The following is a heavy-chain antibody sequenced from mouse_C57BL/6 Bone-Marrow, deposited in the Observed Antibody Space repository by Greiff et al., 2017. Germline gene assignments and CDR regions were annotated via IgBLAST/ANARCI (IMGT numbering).Heavy chain of an antibody. CDR2: IDPSDSYT. CDR3: SRDGYYDYLDY. V-gene: IGHV1-59*01. CDR1: GYTFTSYW. J-gene: IGHJ2*01. Sequence: VKLQQPGAELVRPGTSVKLSCKASGYTFTSYWMHWVKQRPGQGLEWIGVIDPSDSYTNYNQKFKGKATLTVDTSSSTAYMQLSSLTSEDSAVYYCSRDGYYDYLDYWGQGTTLTVSS. D-gene: IGHD2-3*01.